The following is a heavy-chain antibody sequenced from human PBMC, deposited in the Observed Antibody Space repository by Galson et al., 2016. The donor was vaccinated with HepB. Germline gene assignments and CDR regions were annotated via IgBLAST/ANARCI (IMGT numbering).Heavy chain of an antibody. CDR2: ISSSSSSI. D-gene: IGHD4-11*01. V-gene: IGHV3-21*01. CDR3: ASRYSSPFIRGLFDY. CDR1: GFTFSSYS. Sequence: SLRLSCAAPGFTFSSYSMIWVRQAPGKGLEWVSFISSSSSSIYYADSVKGRFTVSRDNAQNSLFPQMNSLRAEDTAIYYCASRYSSPFIRGLFDYWGQGTLVTVSS. J-gene: IGHJ4*02.